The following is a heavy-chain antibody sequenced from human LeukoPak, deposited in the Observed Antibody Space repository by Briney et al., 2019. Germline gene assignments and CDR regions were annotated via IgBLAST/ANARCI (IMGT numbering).Heavy chain of an antibody. D-gene: IGHD2-21*02. CDR2: ISRSSSTL. CDR1: GFTFSTYS. J-gene: IGHJ4*02. Sequence: GGSLRLSCAASGFTFSTYSMNWVRQAPGKGLEWVSYISRSSSTLYYADSVKGRFTISRDNAKNSLYLQMNSLRAEDTAVYYCASEAYCGGDCYQVDYWGQGTLVTVSS. V-gene: IGHV3-48*01. CDR3: ASEAYCGGDCYQVDY.